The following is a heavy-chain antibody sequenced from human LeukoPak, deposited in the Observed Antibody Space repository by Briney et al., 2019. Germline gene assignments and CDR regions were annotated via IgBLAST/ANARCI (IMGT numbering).Heavy chain of an antibody. CDR1: GGSLSGYY. D-gene: IGHD3-16*01. CDR3: ARLGYHLLYAYYYYYMDV. J-gene: IGHJ6*03. Sequence: SETLSLTCAVYGGSLSGYYWSWVRQPPGKGLEWIGEINHSGSTNYNPSLKSRVTISLDTSKNQFSLKLTSVTAADTAVYYCARLGYHLLYAYYYYYMDVWGKGTTVTVSS. CDR2: INHSGST. V-gene: IGHV4-34*01.